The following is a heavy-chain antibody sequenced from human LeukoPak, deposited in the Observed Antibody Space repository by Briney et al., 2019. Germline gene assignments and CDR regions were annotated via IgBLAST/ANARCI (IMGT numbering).Heavy chain of an antibody. CDR2: ISSSGSTI. J-gene: IGHJ4*02. V-gene: IGHV3-11*01. CDR3: ARLYDFWSGYYIYYFDY. Sequence: PGGSLGLSCAASGFTFSDYYMSWIRQAPGKGLEGVSYISSSGSTIYYADSVQGRFTIFRDNAKNSLYLQMNRLRAEDTAVYYCARLYDFWSGYYIYYFDYWGQGTLVTVSS. D-gene: IGHD3-3*01. CDR1: GFTFSDYY.